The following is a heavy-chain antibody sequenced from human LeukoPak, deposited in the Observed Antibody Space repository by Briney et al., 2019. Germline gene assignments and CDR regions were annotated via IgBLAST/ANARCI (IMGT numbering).Heavy chain of an antibody. CDR1: GGSISSYY. CDR3: ARRPSSWYGNWFDP. D-gene: IGHD6-13*01. CDR2: IYTSGST. V-gene: IGHV4-4*07. Sequence: KTSETLSLTCTVSGGSISSYYWSWIRQPAGKGLEWIGRIYTSGSTNYNPSLKSRVTISVDTSKNQFSLKLSSVTAADTAVYYCARRPSSWYGNWFDPWGQGTLVTVSS. J-gene: IGHJ5*02.